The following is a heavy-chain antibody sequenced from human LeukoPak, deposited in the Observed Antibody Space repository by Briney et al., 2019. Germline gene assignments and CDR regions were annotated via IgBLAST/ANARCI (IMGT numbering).Heavy chain of an antibody. CDR3: ARADSGYYTSTSCYRTFDY. J-gene: IGHJ4*02. V-gene: IGHV4-39*07. CDR2: IYYSGST. D-gene: IGHD2-2*02. CDR1: GGSISSSSYY. Sequence: SETLSLTCTVSGGSISSSSYYWGWIRQPPGKGLEWIGSIYYSGSTYYNPSLKSRVTISVDTSKNQFSLKLSSVTAADTAVYYCARADSGYYTSTSCYRTFDYWGQGTLVTVSS.